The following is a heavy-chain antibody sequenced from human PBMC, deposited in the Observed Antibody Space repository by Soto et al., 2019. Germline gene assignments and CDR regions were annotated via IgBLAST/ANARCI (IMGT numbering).Heavy chain of an antibody. J-gene: IGHJ4*02. D-gene: IGHD1-26*01. CDR1: GFTFSDYP. V-gene: IGHV3-30*04. CDR2: ISYDGRVK. Sequence: GGSLRLSCAASGFTFSDYPMHWVRQAPGKGLEWVAVISYDGRVKYYVDSVKGRFTISRDDSKNMLYLQMNSLRVDDTAVYYCARDFIVGAPDYFDYWGQGTLVTVSS. CDR3: ARDFIVGAPDYFDY.